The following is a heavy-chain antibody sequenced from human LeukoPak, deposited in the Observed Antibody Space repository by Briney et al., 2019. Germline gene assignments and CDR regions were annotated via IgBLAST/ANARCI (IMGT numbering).Heavy chain of an antibody. D-gene: IGHD2-8*01. Sequence: SETLSLTCTVSGGSISSSSYYWGWIRQPPGKGLEWIGSMYYSGSTYYNPSLKSRVTISVDTSKNQFSLKLSSVTAADTAVYYCARDGPNRGVAFDIWGQGTMVTVSS. J-gene: IGHJ3*02. V-gene: IGHV4-39*07. CDR2: MYYSGST. CDR3: ARDGPNRGVAFDI. CDR1: GGSISSSSYY.